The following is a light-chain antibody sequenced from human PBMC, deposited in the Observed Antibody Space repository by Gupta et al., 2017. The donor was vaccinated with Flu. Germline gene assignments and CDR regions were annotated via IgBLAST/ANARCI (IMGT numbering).Light chain of an antibody. J-gene: IGLJ1*01. CDR2: EGS. Sequence: HSALPQPASLSGSPGPSFTISCTGTSSDVGSYNLVSWYQQHPGKAPKLMIYEGSKRPSGVSNRFSGSRSGNTASLTISGLQAEDEADYYCCSYAGSSTFVFGTGTKVTVL. CDR1: SSDVGSYNL. V-gene: IGLV2-23*01. CDR3: CSYAGSSTFV.